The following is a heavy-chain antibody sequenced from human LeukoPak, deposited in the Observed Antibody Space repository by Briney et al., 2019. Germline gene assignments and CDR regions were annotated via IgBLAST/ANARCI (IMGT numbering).Heavy chain of an antibody. CDR3: ARDLITYYDILTGSTGAFDI. J-gene: IGHJ3*02. V-gene: IGHV3-48*04. CDR1: GFTFSSYW. D-gene: IGHD3-9*01. CDR2: ISSSGSTI. Sequence: GGSLRLSCAASGFTFSSYWMSWVRQAPGKGLEWVSYISSSGSTIYYADSVKGRFTISRDNAKNSLYLQMNSLRAEDTAVYYCARDLITYYDILTGSTGAFDIWGQGTMVTVS.